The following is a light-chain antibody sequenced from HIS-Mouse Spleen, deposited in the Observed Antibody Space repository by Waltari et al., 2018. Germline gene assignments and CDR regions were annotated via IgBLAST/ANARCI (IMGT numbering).Light chain of an antibody. CDR2: QDS. V-gene: IGLV3-1*01. CDR3: NSRDSSGNHVV. Sequence: SYELTQPPSVSVSPGQTASITCSGDTLGDKSASWYQQKPGQSPVLVIYQDSKRPSGIPDRFSGSSSGNTASLTITGAQAEDEADYYCNSRDSSGNHVVFGGGTKLTVL. J-gene: IGLJ2*01. CDR1: TLGDKS.